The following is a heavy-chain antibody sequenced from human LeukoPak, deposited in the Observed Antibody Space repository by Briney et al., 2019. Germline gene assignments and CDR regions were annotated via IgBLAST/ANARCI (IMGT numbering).Heavy chain of an antibody. CDR3: TRRGSGNGGTYAGMDV. Sequence: SETLSLTCTVSGGSISSDVHYWDWIRQAPGKGLLWIGSLLYNGNTWYNPSLESRVTISVDTSENQFSLRLTSVNAADTALYFCTRRGSGNGGTYAGMDVWGPGTSVTVSS. J-gene: IGHJ6*02. CDR2: LLYNGNT. D-gene: IGHD1-26*01. CDR1: GGSISSDVHY. V-gene: IGHV4-39*01.